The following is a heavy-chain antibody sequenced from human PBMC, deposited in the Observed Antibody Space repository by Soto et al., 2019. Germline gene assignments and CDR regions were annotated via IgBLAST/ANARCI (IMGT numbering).Heavy chain of an antibody. CDR3: ARNAARYCSSTSCYGDYGMDV. J-gene: IGHJ6*02. CDR1: GYSISSSNW. V-gene: IGHV4-28*01. D-gene: IGHD2-2*01. CDR2: IYYSGST. Sequence: LSLTCAVSGYSISSSNWWGWIRQPPGKGLEWIGYIYYSGSTYYNPSLKSRVTMSVDTSKNQFSLKLSSVTAVDTAVYYCARNAARYCSSTSCYGDYGMDVWGQGTTVTVSS.